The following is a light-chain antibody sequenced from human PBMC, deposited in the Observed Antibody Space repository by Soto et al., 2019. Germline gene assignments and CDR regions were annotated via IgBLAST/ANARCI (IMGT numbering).Light chain of an antibody. CDR1: QSLVHSNGNTF. V-gene: IGKV2-30*02. CDR3: MQATHWPYT. Sequence: EAVMTQTKLSLPVTPGQPASISCRSSQSLVHSNGNTFLNWFHQRPGQSPRRLIYKVSSRDSGVPDRFSGRGSGTEFTLEISRVEAEDVGVYYCMQATHWPYTFGQGTKVDIK. J-gene: IGKJ2*01. CDR2: KVS.